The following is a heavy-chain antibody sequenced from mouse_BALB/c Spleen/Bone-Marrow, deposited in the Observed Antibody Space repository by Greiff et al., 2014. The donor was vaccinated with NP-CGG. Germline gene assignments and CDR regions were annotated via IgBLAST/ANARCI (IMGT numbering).Heavy chain of an antibody. CDR1: GYAFTNYL. J-gene: IGHJ2*01. D-gene: IGHD2-14*01. CDR3: ARGDYRSYYFDY. CDR2: INPGSGGT. V-gene: IGHV1-54*01. Sequence: VHLVESGAELVRPGTSVKVSCKASGYAFTNYLIEWVKQGPGQGLEWIGVINPGSGGTNYNEKFKGKATLTADKSSSTAYMQLSSLTSDDSAVYFCARGDYRSYYFDYWGQGTTLTVSS.